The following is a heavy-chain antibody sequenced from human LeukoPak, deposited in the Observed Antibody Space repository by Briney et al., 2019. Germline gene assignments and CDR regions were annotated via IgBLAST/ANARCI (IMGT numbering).Heavy chain of an antibody. Sequence: PSETLSLTCIVSGGSIRSSTYYWGWIRQHPGKGLEWIGYIYYSGSTYYNPSLKSRVTISVDTSKNQFSLKLSSVTAADTAVYYCARENYCSSTSCYVIPRYNWFDPWGQGTLVTVSS. D-gene: IGHD2-2*01. J-gene: IGHJ5*02. CDR3: ARENYCSSTSCYVIPRYNWFDP. CDR2: IYYSGST. CDR1: GGSIRSSTYY. V-gene: IGHV4-31*03.